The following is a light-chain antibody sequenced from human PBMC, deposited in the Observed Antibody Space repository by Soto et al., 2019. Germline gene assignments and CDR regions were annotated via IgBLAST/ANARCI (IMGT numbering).Light chain of an antibody. Sequence: ETLLTQSPDTLSVSPVETATLSCRASQSVSNSLAWYRQRPGQPPSLLIYATSTRATGVPARFTGSGSGADFTLSITRLEPEDFALYYCQQYGSTPLTFGGGTKVDNK. J-gene: IGKJ4*01. CDR1: QSVSNS. CDR3: QQYGSTPLT. V-gene: IGKV3-20*01. CDR2: ATS.